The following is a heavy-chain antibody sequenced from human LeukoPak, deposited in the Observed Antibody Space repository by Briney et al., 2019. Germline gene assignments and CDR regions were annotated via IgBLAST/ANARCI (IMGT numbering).Heavy chain of an antibody. CDR3: ARGGTAVIAPYAFDI. CDR1: GGSPRSYN. D-gene: IGHD4-23*01. CDR2: IYYSGST. V-gene: IGHV4-59*01. J-gene: IGHJ3*02. Sequence: KPSETPSPTRTVSGGSPRSYNWSWSRQPPGKGLEWIGYIYYSGSTNCNPSVKSRVAMSVDTSKKQFSLKLSSLTAADTAVYYCARGGTAVIAPYAFDIWGQGTMVTVSS.